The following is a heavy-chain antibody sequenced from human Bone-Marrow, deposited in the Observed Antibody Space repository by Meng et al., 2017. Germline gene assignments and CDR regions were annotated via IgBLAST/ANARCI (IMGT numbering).Heavy chain of an antibody. CDR3: ARQEGAFYY. D-gene: IGHD3-16*01. V-gene: IGHV6-1*01. Sequence: QIQLQQSGPGLGKPSQTLSLPCAISGDSVSSNRAACNWLRQSPSRGLEWLGRTYYRSKWYNDYAVSVKSRITINPDTSKNRFSLQLNSVTPEDTAVYYCARQEGAFYYWGQGTLVTVSS. J-gene: IGHJ4*02. CDR2: TYYRSKWYN. CDR1: GDSVSSNRAA.